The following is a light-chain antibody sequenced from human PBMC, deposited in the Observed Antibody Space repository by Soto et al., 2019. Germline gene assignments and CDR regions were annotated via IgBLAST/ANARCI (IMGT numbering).Light chain of an antibody. V-gene: IGKV3-11*01. CDR2: DAS. Sequence: PGQRAPLSCRASQSVYNFLAWYQQKPGQAPRLLISDASERATGIPARFSGSGSGTDFTLTISSLEPEDFAIYYCQQRAKWPLTFGGGTKVDIK. CDR1: QSVYNF. J-gene: IGKJ4*01. CDR3: QQRAKWPLT.